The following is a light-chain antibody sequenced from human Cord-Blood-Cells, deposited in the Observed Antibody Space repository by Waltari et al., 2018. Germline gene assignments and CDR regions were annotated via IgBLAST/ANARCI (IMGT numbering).Light chain of an antibody. J-gene: IGKJ1*01. Sequence: DIKMTQSPSTLSASVGDSVTIPCRASQSISSWLAWYQQKPGKAAKLLIYKASSLESGVPSRFSGSGSGTEFTLTISSLQPDDFATYYCQQYNSYSLWTFGQGTKVEIK. V-gene: IGKV1-5*03. CDR1: QSISSW. CDR2: KAS. CDR3: QQYNSYSLWT.